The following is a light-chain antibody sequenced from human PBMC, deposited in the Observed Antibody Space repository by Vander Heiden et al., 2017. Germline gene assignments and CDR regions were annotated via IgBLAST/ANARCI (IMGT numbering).Light chain of an antibody. CDR1: NIGSKS. J-gene: IGLJ3*02. CDR3: QVWDSSSDWV. CDR2: YDS. V-gene: IGLV3-21*04. Sequence: SSVPTQPPSVSVAPGKTARITCGGNNIGSKSVHWYQQKPGQAPVLVIYYDSDRPSGIPERFSGSNSGNTATLTISRVEAGDEADYYCQVWDSSSDWVFGGGTKLTVL.